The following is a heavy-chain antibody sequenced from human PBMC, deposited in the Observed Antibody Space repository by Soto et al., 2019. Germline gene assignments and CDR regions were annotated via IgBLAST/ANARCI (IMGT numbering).Heavy chain of an antibody. CDR3: ATYYYDSSGYSFDY. Sequence: PGGSLSLSCAASGFTFSSYWMHWVRQAPGKGLVWVSRINSDGSSTSYADSVKGRFTISRDNAKNTLYLQMNSLRAEDTAVYYCATYYYDSSGYSFDYWGQGTLVTVSS. V-gene: IGHV3-74*01. CDR2: INSDGSST. D-gene: IGHD3-22*01. J-gene: IGHJ4*02. CDR1: GFTFSSYW.